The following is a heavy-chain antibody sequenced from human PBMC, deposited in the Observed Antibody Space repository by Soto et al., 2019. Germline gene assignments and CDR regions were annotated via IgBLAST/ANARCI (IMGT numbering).Heavy chain of an antibody. Sequence: EVQLVDSGGGLVQPGGSRRLSCAASGFTFSSYWMSWVRRAPGKGLECGASIKEDGSEKYYVDSVKGRFTISRDDAKNSLYLQMNSLRVEDTAVYYCTRNLGWGWFDPWGQGTLVTVSS. V-gene: IGHV3-7*05. CDR2: IKEDGSEK. J-gene: IGHJ5*02. CDR1: GFTFSSYW. CDR3: TRNLGWGWFDP. D-gene: IGHD6-19*01.